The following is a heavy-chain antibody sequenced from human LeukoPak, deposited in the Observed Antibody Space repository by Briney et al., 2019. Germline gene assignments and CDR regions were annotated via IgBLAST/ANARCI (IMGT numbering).Heavy chain of an antibody. CDR3: ARDNSSPTYYYDSSGNFDP. J-gene: IGHJ5*02. D-gene: IGHD3-22*01. CDR2: IYYSGST. V-gene: IGHV4-59*01. CDR1: GGSISSYY. Sequence: SETLSLTCTVSGGSISSYYWSWIRQPPGKGLEWIGYIYYSGSTNYNPSLKSRVTISVDTSKNQFSLKLSSVTAADTAMYYCARDNSSPTYYYDSSGNFDPWGQGTLVTVSS.